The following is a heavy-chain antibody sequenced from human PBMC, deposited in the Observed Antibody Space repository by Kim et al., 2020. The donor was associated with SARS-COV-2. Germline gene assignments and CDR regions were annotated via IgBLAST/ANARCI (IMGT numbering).Heavy chain of an antibody. D-gene: IGHD2-15*01. CDR3: AKLRSAVVLAAADS. J-gene: IGHJ4*02. CDR2: ISGSGANT. V-gene: IGHV3-23*01. Sequence: GGSLRLSCAASGFAFHDYAMTWVRQAPGKGLEWVSGISGSGANTYYADSVRGRFTVSRDNSKNTLFLQMNSLRVEDTALYYCAKLRSAVVLAAADSWGQG. CDR1: GFAFHDYA.